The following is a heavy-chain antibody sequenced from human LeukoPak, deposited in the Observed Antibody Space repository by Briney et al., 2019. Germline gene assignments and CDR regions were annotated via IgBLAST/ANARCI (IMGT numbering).Heavy chain of an antibody. CDR3: ARVACGGDCYSHWFDP. V-gene: IGHV1-2*02. CDR2: INPNSGGT. J-gene: IGHJ5*02. CDR1: GYTFTGYY. Sequence: ASVKVSCKASGYTFTGYYMHWVRQAPGQGLEWMGWINPNSGGTNYAQKLQGRVTMTRDTSISTAYMELSRLRSDDTAVYYCARVACGGDCYSHWFDPWGQGTLVTVSS. D-gene: IGHD2-21*01.